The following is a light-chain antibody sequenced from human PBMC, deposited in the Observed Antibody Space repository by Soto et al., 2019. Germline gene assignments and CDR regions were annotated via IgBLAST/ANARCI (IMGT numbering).Light chain of an antibody. CDR2: GAS. CDR1: QRVSSSY. Sequence: EIALTQSPGTLSLSPGERATLSCRASQRVSSSYLAWYQQKPGQAPRLLIYGASSRATGIPDRFSGSGSGTDFTLTISRLEPEDFAVYFCQQYGSSPPFTFGQGTKVEI. V-gene: IGKV3-20*01. J-gene: IGKJ2*01. CDR3: QQYGSSPPFT.